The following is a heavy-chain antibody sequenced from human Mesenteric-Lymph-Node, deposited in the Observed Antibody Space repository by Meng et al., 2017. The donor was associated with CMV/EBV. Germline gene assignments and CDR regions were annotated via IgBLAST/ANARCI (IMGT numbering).Heavy chain of an antibody. Sequence: SETLSLTCTVSGGSISSSTYSWGWIRQPPGKGLEWIGYIYYSGSTNYNPSLKSRVTISVDTSKNQFSLKLSSVTAADTAVYYCARDMSGSYYDFWSGYQYYYGMDVWGQGTTVTVSS. V-gene: IGHV4-61*01. CDR1: GGSISSSTYS. CDR3: ARDMSGSYYDFWSGYQYYYGMDV. D-gene: IGHD3-3*01. CDR2: IYYSGST. J-gene: IGHJ6*02.